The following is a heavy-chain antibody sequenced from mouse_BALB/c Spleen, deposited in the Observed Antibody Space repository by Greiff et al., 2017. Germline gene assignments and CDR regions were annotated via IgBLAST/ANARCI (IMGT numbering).Heavy chain of an antibody. CDR2: SRNKANDYTT. CDR3: ARDGSYGYDAWFAY. J-gene: IGHJ3*01. V-gene: IGHV7-1*02. Sequence: EVKLVESGGGLVQPGGSLRLSCATSGFTFSDFYMEWVRQPPGKRLEWIAASRNKANDYTTEYSASVKGRFIVSRDTSQSILYLQMNALRAEDTAIYYCARDGSYGYDAWFAYWGQGTLVTVSA. D-gene: IGHD2-2*01. CDR1: GFTFSDFY.